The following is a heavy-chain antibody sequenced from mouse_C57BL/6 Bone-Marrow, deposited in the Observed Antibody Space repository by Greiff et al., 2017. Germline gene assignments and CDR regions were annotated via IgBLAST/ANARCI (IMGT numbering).Heavy chain of an antibody. CDR3: ARLGDYDDFDY. D-gene: IGHD2-4*01. Sequence: QVQLQQPGAELVKPGASVKLSCKASGYTFTSYWMQWVKQRPGQGLEWIGAIDPSASSTNYNQKFKGKATLTVDTSSSTAYMQLSSLTSEDSAVYYCARLGDYDDFDYWGQGTTLTVSS. J-gene: IGHJ2*01. CDR1: GYTFTSYW. CDR2: IDPSASST. V-gene: IGHV1-50*01.